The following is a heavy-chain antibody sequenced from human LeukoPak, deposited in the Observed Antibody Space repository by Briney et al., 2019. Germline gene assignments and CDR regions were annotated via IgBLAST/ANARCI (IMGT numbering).Heavy chain of an antibody. CDR2: IYTSGST. D-gene: IGHD6-13*01. Sequence: SETLSLTCTVSSGSLSSYYWSWIRQPAGKGLEWIGRIYTSGSTNYNPSLKSRVTMSVDTSKNQFSLKLSSVTAADTAVYYCARDRVAAAEADNWFDPWGQGTLVTVSS. J-gene: IGHJ5*02. CDR1: SGSLSSYY. CDR3: ARDRVAAAEADNWFDP. V-gene: IGHV4-4*07.